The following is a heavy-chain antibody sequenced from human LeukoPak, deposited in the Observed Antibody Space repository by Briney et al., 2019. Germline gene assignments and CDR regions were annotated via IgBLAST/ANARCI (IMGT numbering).Heavy chain of an antibody. Sequence: ASVKVSCKASGYIFTGYYMHWVRQAPGQGLEWMGWINPNSGGTNYAQKFQGWVTMTRDTSISTAYMELSRLRSDDTAVYYCARAKSSYYCSSTSCYYYYYGMDVWGKGTTVTVSS. V-gene: IGHV1-2*04. CDR1: GYIFTGYY. CDR3: ARAKSSYYCSSTSCYYYYYGMDV. CDR2: INPNSGGT. D-gene: IGHD2-2*01. J-gene: IGHJ6*04.